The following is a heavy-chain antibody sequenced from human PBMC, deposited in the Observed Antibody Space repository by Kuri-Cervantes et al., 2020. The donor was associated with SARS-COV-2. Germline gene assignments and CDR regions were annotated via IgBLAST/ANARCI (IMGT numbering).Heavy chain of an antibody. Sequence: GESLKISCAASGFTFSSYDMHWVRQATGKGLEWVSAIGTAGDTYYPGSVKGRFTISRENAKNSLYVQMNGLRAEDTAVYYCARESYYYGMDVWGQGTTVHGAS. J-gene: IGHJ6*01. CDR2: IGTAGDT. CDR3: ARESYYYGMDV. CDR1: GFTFSSYD. V-gene: IGHV3-13*01.